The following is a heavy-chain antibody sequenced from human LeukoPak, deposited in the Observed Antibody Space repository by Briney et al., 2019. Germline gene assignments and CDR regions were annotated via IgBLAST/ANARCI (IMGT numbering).Heavy chain of an antibody. Sequence: PGGSLRLSCAASGFTFSSYAMSWVRQAPGKGLEWVSAISGSGGSTYYADSVKGRFTISRDNSKNTLYLQMNSLRAEDTAVYYCAKDPEYYYDSSGYQGDYWGQGTLVTVSS. J-gene: IGHJ4*02. V-gene: IGHV3-23*01. D-gene: IGHD3-22*01. CDR1: GFTFSSYA. CDR3: AKDPEYYYDSSGYQGDY. CDR2: ISGSGGST.